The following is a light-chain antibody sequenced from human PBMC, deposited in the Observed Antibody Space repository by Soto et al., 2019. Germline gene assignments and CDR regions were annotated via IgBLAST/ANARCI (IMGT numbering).Light chain of an antibody. V-gene: IGLV1-47*01. CDR2: RND. CDR3: AAGDDRPSGRIVV. Sequence: QSVLTQPPSASGTPGQRVTISCSGSSPHIGTNYVYWYQQLPGTAPKLLIFRNDQRPSGVPDRFSGSKSGTSASLAISGLRPEEEVYYYWAAGDDRPSGRIVVFGGGTKVP. J-gene: IGLJ2*01. CDR1: SPHIGTNY.